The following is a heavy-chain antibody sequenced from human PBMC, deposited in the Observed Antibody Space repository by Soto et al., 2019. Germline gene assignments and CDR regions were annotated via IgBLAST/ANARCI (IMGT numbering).Heavy chain of an antibody. Sequence: QITLKESGPTPVKPTQTLRLTCTFSGFSLSTSGVSVGWIRQPPGKALEWLALIYWDDDKRYSPSLKSRLTSTKDTSKNQVVLTMTNMDPVDTATYYCAHSGRVLSPFDSWGQGTLVTVSS. J-gene: IGHJ4*02. CDR3: AHSGRVLSPFDS. V-gene: IGHV2-5*02. D-gene: IGHD2-15*01. CDR1: GFSLSTSGVS. CDR2: IYWDDDK.